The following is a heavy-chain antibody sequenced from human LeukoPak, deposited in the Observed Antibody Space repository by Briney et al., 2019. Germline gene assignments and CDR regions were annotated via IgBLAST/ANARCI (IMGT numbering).Heavy chain of an antibody. V-gene: IGHV4-59*08. D-gene: IGHD6-6*01. Sequence: SETLSLTCSVSGGSISSLYWSWIRQPPGKGLEWIGYIYYTGSTNYNPSLKSRVTVFVDMSKNQFSLGLSSVTAADTAVYYCARHRAYSSSSPFDYWGQGTLVTVSS. J-gene: IGHJ4*02. CDR1: GGSISSLY. CDR2: IYYTGST. CDR3: ARHRAYSSSSPFDY.